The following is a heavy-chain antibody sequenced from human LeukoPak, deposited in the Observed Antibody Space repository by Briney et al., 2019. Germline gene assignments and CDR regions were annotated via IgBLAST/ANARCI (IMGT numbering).Heavy chain of an antibody. CDR1: GFTFSSYA. CDR3: AKECGGDCYSRYYYYGIDV. V-gene: IGHV3-23*01. CDR2: ISGSGGST. Sequence: GGSLRLSCAASGFTFSSYAMSWVRQAPGKGLEWVSAISGSGGSTYYADSVKGRFTISRDNSKNTLYLQMNSLRAEDTAVYYCAKECGGDCYSRYYYYGIDVWGQGTTVTVSS. J-gene: IGHJ6*02. D-gene: IGHD2-21*02.